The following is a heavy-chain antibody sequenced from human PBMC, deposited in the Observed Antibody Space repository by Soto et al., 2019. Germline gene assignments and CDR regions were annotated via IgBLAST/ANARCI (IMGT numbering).Heavy chain of an antibody. CDR3: SRYNAASGTYYFDY. J-gene: IGHJ4*02. D-gene: IGHD6-13*01. CDR2: INHPGSA. CDR1: GASVSSTYW. V-gene: IGHV4-4*02. Sequence: QVELQESGPGLVKPSGTLSLTCAVSGASVSSTYWWSWVRQPPGKGPEWIGEINHPGSANYNPSLKSRVTTSLDTSKTQFSLRLTFVTAADTAVYFCSRYNAASGTYYFDYWGRGALVTVSS.